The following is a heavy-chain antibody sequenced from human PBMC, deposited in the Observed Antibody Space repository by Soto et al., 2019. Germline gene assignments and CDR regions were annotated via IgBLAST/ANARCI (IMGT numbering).Heavy chain of an antibody. D-gene: IGHD3-10*01. CDR3: ARDPHYGHSILDV. CDR1: GDSVSNNGAA. Sequence: QSQTLSLTCAISGDSVSNNGAAWNWIRQSPSRGLEWLGRTYYRSKWYNDYAVSVESRITINPDTSKNQFSLQLNSVTPEDTAVYYCARDPHYGHSILDVWGQGTMVTVSS. CDR2: TYYRSKWYN. V-gene: IGHV6-1*01. J-gene: IGHJ3*01.